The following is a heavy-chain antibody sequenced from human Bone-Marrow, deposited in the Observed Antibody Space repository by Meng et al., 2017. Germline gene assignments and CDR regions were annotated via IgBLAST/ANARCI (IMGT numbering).Heavy chain of an antibody. V-gene: IGHV3-23*01. J-gene: IGHJ4*02. CDR2: ISGSGGST. D-gene: IGHD1-26*01. CDR1: GFTFSDYY. CDR3: AKGPHKNVWWATFDY. Sequence: GESLKISCAASGFTFSDYYMSWIRQAPGKGLEWVSAISGSGGSTYYADSVKGRFTISRDNSKNTLYLQMNSLRAEDTAVYYCAKGPHKNVWWATFDYWGQGTLVTVSS.